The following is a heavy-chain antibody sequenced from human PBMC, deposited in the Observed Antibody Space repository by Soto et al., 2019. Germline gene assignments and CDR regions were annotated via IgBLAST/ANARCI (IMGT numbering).Heavy chain of an antibody. CDR1: GGTFSSYA. J-gene: IGHJ6*02. CDR2: IIPIFGTA. Sequence: TSVKVSCKASGGTFSSYAISWVRQAPGQGLEWMGGIIPIFGTANYAQKFQGRVTITADESTSTAYMELSSLRSEDTAVYYCARDRNAVYYYYYYGMDVWGQGTTVTLSS. V-gene: IGHV1-69*13. CDR3: ARDRNAVYYYYYYGMDV.